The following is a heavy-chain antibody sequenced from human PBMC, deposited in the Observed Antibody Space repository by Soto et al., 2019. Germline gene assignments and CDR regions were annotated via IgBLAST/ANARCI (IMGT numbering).Heavy chain of an antibody. CDR3: ARNTYDYIWGSYRYHDY. Sequence: SETLSLTCAVSSGSISSSNWWSWVRQPPGKGLEWIGEIYHSGSTNYNPSLKSRVTISVDKSKNQFSLKLSSVTAADTAVYYCARNTYDYIWGSYRYHDYWGQGTLVTVSS. J-gene: IGHJ4*02. D-gene: IGHD3-16*02. CDR1: SGSISSSNW. CDR2: IYHSGST. V-gene: IGHV4-4*02.